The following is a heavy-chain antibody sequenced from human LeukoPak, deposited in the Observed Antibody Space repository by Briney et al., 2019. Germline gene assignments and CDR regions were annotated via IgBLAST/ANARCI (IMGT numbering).Heavy chain of an antibody. D-gene: IGHD6-19*01. CDR2: IYTSGST. Sequence: SETLSLTCTVSGGSISSGSYYWSWIRQPAGKGLEWIGRIYTSGSTNYNPSLKSRVTISVDTSKNQFPLKLSSVTAADTAVYYCARGGFTYSSGWRFDYWGQGTLVTVSS. V-gene: IGHV4-61*02. CDR3: ARGGFTYSSGWRFDY. CDR1: GGSISSGSYY. J-gene: IGHJ4*02.